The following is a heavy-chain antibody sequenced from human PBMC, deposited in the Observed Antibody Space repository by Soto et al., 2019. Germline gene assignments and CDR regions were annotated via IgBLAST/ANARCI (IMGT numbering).Heavy chain of an antibody. CDR3: ARGDLDGCSGGSCSNWFGA. CDR2: ITHSGSA. D-gene: IGHD2-15*01. V-gene: IGHV4-34*01. J-gene: IGHJ5*02. Sequence: ETLAPTSSVYGGSFRGYYWSWIRQPPGTGLEWIAEITHSGSANYNPSLKSRVTISVDTSQNQFSRKLSSVAAADRAEYYGARGDLDGCSGGSCSNWFGAWGQGTLGTVS. CDR1: GGSFRGYY.